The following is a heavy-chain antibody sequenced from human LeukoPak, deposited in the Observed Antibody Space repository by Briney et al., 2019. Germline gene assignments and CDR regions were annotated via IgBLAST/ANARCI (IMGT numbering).Heavy chain of an antibody. CDR1: GYTFTVYY. Sequence: GASVKVSCKPSGYTFTVYYIHWVRQAPRQGLEWMGWINPTSGATNYAQKFQGRVTITRDTSASTAYMELSSLRSEDMAVYYCARARYETRIWPKSRYDYYHYMDVWGKGTTVTVSS. CDR2: INPTSGAT. V-gene: IGHV1-2*02. CDR3: ARARYETRIWPKSRYDYYHYMDV. J-gene: IGHJ6*03. D-gene: IGHD3-3*01.